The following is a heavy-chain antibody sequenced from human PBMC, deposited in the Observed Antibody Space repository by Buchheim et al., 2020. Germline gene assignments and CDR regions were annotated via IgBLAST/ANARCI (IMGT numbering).Heavy chain of an antibody. CDR1: GFTFSSYG. V-gene: IGHV3-30*18. D-gene: IGHD6-13*01. J-gene: IGHJ6*02. CDR2: ISSDGSNK. Sequence: QVQLVESGGGVVQPGRSLRLSCAASGFTFSSYGMHWVRQAPGKGLEWVAVISSDGSNKYYADSVRGRFTISRDNSKSTLYLQMNSLRAEDTAVYYCAKDTYSSSWYGNDDYYYYYGMDVWGQGTT. CDR3: AKDTYSSSWYGNDDYYYYYGMDV.